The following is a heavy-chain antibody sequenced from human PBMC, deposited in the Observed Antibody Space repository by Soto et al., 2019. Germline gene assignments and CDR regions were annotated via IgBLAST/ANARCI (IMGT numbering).Heavy chain of an antibody. D-gene: IGHD3-3*01. CDR3: ARAPFWSGYYLNWFDP. CDR2: MNPNSGNT. V-gene: IGHV1-8*01. Sequence: QVQLVQSGAEVKKPGASVKVSCKASGYTFTSYDINWVRQATGQGLEWMGWMNPNSGNTGYAQKFQGRVTMTRNTSISTGYMELSSLRSEDTAVYYCARAPFWSGYYLNWFDPWGQGTLVTVSS. J-gene: IGHJ5*02. CDR1: GYTFTSYD.